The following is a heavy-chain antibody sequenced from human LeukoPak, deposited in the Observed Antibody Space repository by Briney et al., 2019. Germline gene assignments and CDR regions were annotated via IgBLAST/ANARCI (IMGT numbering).Heavy chain of an antibody. V-gene: IGHV3-30*04. Sequence: AGSLRLSCAASGFDLSFYAMHWVRQAPGKGLEWVAVISYDGSNQHYADSVKGRFTISRDNSKNTLYLQMNSLRVEDTALYYCAREGSGSYYFRYFQHWGPGTLVTVSS. CDR1: GFDLSFYA. CDR2: ISYDGSNQ. D-gene: IGHD1-26*01. CDR3: AREGSGSYYFRYFQH. J-gene: IGHJ1*01.